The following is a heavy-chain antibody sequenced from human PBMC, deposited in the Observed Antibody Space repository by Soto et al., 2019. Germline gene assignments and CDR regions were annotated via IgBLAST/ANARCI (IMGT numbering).Heavy chain of an antibody. CDR3: AKGPRSLDY. J-gene: IGHJ4*02. CDR1: GFTFNIYA. V-gene: IGHV3-23*01. Sequence: GSLRLSCAVSGFTFNIYAMNWVRQAPGKGLEWVSTISGSGDNTYYTDSVKGRFSISRDNSKHTLYLQMNSLRAEDTAVYYCAKGPRSLDYWGQGTLVTVSS. CDR2: ISGSGDNT.